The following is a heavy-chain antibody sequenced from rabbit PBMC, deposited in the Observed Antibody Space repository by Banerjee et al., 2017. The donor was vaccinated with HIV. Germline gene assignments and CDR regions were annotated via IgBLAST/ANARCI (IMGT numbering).Heavy chain of an antibody. CDR1: GFSFSSGYY. V-gene: IGHV1S45*01. Sequence: QEQLEESGGDLVKPGASLTLTCTASGFSFSSGYYMCWVRQAPGKGLEWIACIGASSSASTYYASWAKGRFTISKTSSTTVTLQMTSLTAADTATYFCARSYGSGIGDLYFKLWGQGTLVTVS. CDR3: ARSYGSGIGDLYFKL. J-gene: IGHJ4*01. D-gene: IGHD5-1*01. CDR2: IGASSSAST.